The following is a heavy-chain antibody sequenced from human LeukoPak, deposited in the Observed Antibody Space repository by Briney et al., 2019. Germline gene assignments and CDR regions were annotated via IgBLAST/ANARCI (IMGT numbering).Heavy chain of an antibody. V-gene: IGHV3-21*01. CDR1: GFTFSSYS. CDR3: ARDPGYCSGGSCLDY. D-gene: IGHD2-15*01. CDR2: ISSSSSYI. J-gene: IGHJ4*02. Sequence: GGSLRLSCAASGFTFSSYSMNWVRQAPGKGLEWVSSISSSSSYIYYADSVKGRFTISRDNAKNSLYLQMNSLRAEDTAVYYCARDPGYCSGGSCLDYWGQGALVTVSS.